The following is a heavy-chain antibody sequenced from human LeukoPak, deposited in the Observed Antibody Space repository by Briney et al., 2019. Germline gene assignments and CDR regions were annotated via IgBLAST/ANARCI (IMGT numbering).Heavy chain of an antibody. V-gene: IGHV3-23*01. D-gene: IGHD3-22*01. J-gene: IGHJ4*02. CDR2: ISGSGGST. Sequence: GGSLRLSCAASGFTFSSYAMSWVRQAPGKGLEWVSAISGSGGSTYYADSVKGRFTISRDNSKNTLYLQMNSLRAEDTAVYYCAKDQRYYYDSQNDYWGQGTLVTVSS. CDR3: AKDQRYYYDSQNDY. CDR1: GFTFSSYA.